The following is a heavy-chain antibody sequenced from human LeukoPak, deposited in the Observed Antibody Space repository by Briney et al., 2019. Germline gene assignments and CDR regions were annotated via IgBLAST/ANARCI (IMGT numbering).Heavy chain of an antibody. D-gene: IGHD3-10*01. CDR3: ARVRLLWFGELFPAGFDY. CDR1: GGSISSSNW. J-gene: IGHJ4*02. V-gene: IGHV4-4*02. Sequence: SGTLSLTCAVSGGSISSSNWWSWVRQPPGKGLEWIGEIYHSGSTNYNPSLKSRVTISVDKSKNQFSLKLSSVTAADTAVYYCARVRLLWFGELFPAGFDYWGQGTLVTVSS. CDR2: IYHSGST.